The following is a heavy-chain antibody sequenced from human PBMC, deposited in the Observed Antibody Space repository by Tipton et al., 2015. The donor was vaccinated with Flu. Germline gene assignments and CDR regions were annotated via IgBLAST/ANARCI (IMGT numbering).Heavy chain of an antibody. Sequence: LRLSCTVSGGSISSGGYYWSWIRQHPGKGLEWIGYIYYSGSTYYNPSLKSRVTISVDTSKNQFSLKLSSVTAADTAVYYCARASIAVAGTDYWGQGTLVTVSS. D-gene: IGHD6-19*01. CDR2: IYYSGST. CDR1: GGSISSGGYY. V-gene: IGHV4-31*02. J-gene: IGHJ4*02. CDR3: ARASIAVAGTDY.